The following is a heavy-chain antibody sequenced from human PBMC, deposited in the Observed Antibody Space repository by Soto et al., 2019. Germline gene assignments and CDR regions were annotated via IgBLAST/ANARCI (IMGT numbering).Heavy chain of an antibody. J-gene: IGHJ6*02. D-gene: IGHD2-15*01. CDR3: ARGAVVVPNGLIAGMDV. V-gene: IGHV1-46*01. CDR2: IDPSSGTT. CDR1: GYSFSNFY. Sequence: ASVKVSCKPSGYSFSNFYVHWVRQAPGQGLEWMGIIDPSSGTTSYTQKFQERVTMTRDTSMSTVYMELSRLRSEDTAVYYCARGAVVVPNGLIAGMDVWGLGTTVTVSS.